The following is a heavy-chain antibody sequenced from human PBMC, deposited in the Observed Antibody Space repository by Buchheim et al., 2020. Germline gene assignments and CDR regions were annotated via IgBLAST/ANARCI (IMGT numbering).Heavy chain of an antibody. CDR1: GISFRSSD. J-gene: IGHJ4*02. CDR2: ISSGSSTI. CDR3: ASGDANFDH. V-gene: IGHV3-48*01. D-gene: IGHD2-8*01. Sequence: EVQVVESGGGLVQPGGSLRLSCAASGISFRSSDMNWVGQAPGKGLEWVSYISSGSSTIYYADSVKGRFTIPRDNAKSYLYLQMNSLRVEDTAVYYCASGDANFDHWGQGTL.